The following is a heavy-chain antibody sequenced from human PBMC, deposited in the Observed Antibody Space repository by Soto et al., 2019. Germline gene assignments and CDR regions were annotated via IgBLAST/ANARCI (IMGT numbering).Heavy chain of an antibody. D-gene: IGHD6-19*01. CDR1: GYTCTSYD. V-gene: IGHV1-8*01. CDR2: MNPNSGNT. J-gene: IGHJ5*02. CDR3: ARGLGEKSGWYPNWFDP. Sequence: VASVKVSCKASGYTCTSYDINWVRQATGQGLEWMGWMNPNSGNTGYAQKFQGRVTMARNTSISTAYMELSSLRSEDTAVYYCARGLGEKSGWYPNWFDPWGQGTLVTVSS.